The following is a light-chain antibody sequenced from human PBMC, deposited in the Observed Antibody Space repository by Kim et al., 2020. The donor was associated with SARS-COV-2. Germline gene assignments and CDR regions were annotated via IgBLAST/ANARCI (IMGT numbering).Light chain of an antibody. CDR3: QQRRTWPLT. V-gene: IGKV3-11*01. J-gene: IGKJ4*01. Sequence: PGKRAPLACRAIHGIGNWLAWYQQKSGHAPRLLIYDASNRATGIPARFSGSWSGTDFTLTISSLEPEDFAVYYCQQRRTWPLTFGGGTKVDIK. CDR2: DAS. CDR1: HGIGNW.